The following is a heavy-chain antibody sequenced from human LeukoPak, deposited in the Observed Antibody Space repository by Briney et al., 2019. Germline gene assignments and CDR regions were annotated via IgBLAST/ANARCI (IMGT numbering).Heavy chain of an antibody. J-gene: IGHJ4*02. Sequence: SETLSLTCTVSGGSISSSSYYWGWIRQPPGKGLEWIGSIYYSGSAYYNPSLKSRVTISVDTSKNQFSLKLSSVTAADTAVYYCARRLWFGELFLGGVFDYWGQGTLVTVSS. CDR3: ARRLWFGELFLGGVFDY. CDR1: GGSISSSSYY. V-gene: IGHV4-39*01. D-gene: IGHD3-10*01. CDR2: IYYSGSA.